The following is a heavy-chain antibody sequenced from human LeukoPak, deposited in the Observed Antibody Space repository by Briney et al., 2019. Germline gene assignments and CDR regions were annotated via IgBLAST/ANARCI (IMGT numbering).Heavy chain of an antibody. J-gene: IGHJ5*02. Sequence: PSETLSLTCAVYGGSFSGYYWSWIRQPPGKGLEWIGEINHSGSTNYNPSLKSRVTISVDTSKNQFSLKLSSVTAADTAVYYCARALYCSGGSCYPGPWGQGTLVTVSS. D-gene: IGHD2-15*01. CDR1: GGSFSGYY. V-gene: IGHV4-34*01. CDR2: INHSGST. CDR3: ARALYCSGGSCYPGP.